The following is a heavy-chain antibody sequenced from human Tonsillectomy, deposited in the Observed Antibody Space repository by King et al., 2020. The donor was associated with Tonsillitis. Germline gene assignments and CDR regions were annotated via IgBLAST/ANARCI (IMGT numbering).Heavy chain of an antibody. CDR3: ARGPAPIVGATYYAND. CDR2: INPSGGTT. J-gene: IGHJ4*02. CDR1: GYTLTNYY. V-gene: IGHV1-46*03. D-gene: IGHD1-26*01. Sequence: QLVQSGAEVKKPGASVKVSCKASGYTLTNYYMYWVRQAPGQGLEWMGIINPSGGTTSYAQKFQGRVTMTRDTSTSTVYMVLSSLRSEDTAVYYCARGPAPIVGATYYANDGGQGTLVTVSA.